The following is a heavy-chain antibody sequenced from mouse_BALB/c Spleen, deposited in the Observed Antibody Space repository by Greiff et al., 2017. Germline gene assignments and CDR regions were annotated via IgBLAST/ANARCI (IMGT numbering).Heavy chain of an antibody. CDR3: TREGPYYDYDWFAY. CDR1: GYTFTSYW. J-gene: IGHJ3*01. D-gene: IGHD2-4*01. CDR2: IYPGNSDT. V-gene: IGHV1-5*01. Sequence: EVQLQQSGTVLARPGASVKMSCKASGYTFTSYWMHWVKQRPGQGLEWIGAIYPGNSDTSYNQKFKGKAKLTAVTSTSTAYMELSSLTNEDSAVYYCTREGPYYDYDWFAYWGQGTLVTVSA.